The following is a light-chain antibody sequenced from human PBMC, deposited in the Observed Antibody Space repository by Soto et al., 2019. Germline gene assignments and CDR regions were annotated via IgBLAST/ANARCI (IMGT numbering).Light chain of an antibody. V-gene: IGKV1-5*03. J-gene: IGKJ2*01. CDR2: KAS. CDR3: QHYTSYPYT. CDR1: QNIGSW. Sequence: DIQMTQSPSTLSASVGDRVTISCRASQNIGSWLAWYQQRPGKAPNLLIYKASSLESGVPSRFSGSGSGTEFTLTITSLQPDDFASYYCQHYTSYPYTFGQGTKLEIK.